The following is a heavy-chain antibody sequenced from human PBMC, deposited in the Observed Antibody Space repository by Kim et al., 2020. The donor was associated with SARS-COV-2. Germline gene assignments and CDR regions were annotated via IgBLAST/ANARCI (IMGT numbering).Heavy chain of an antibody. V-gene: IGHV3-33*01. CDR3: AREGSGSYPDY. CDR2: K. Sequence: KYYADSVEGRFTISRDNSKNTLYLQMNSLRAEDTAVYYCAREGSGSYPDYWGQGTLVTVSS. D-gene: IGHD3-10*01. J-gene: IGHJ4*02.